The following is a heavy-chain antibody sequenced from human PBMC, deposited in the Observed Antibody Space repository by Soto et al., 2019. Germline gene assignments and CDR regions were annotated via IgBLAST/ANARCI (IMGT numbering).Heavy chain of an antibody. CDR3: ARQRAGYYNGMDV. Sequence: PSETQSLTSAVYGGSFRGYYWSWIRQPPGKGLEWIGEINHSGSTNYNPSLKSRVTISVDKLKNQCSLKLNSVTAADTAVYYCARQRAGYYNGMDVWGQGTTVTVSS. V-gene: IGHV4-34*01. CDR2: INHSGST. D-gene: IGHD6-25*01. J-gene: IGHJ6*02. CDR1: GGSFRGYY.